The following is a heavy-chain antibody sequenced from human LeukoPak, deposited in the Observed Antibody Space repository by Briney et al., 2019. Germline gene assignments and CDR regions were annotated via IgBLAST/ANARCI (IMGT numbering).Heavy chain of an antibody. Sequence: SETLSLTCTVSGGSISSYYWSWIRQPAGKGLEWIGRMYISGGTNYNPSLKSRVIMSVDTSKNQFSLKLTSVTAADTAVYYCARDHQLRYFDYWGQGTLVTVSS. D-gene: IGHD2-2*01. V-gene: IGHV4-4*07. CDR2: MYISGGT. CDR3: ARDHQLRYFDY. J-gene: IGHJ4*02. CDR1: GGSISSYY.